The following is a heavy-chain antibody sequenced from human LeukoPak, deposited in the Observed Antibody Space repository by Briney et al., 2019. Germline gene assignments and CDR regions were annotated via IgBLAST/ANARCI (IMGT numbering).Heavy chain of an antibody. D-gene: IGHD5-24*01. Sequence: AAVKVSFKASGYTFTSYGISWVRQPPGQGLEWMGWISAYNGNTNYAQKLQGRVTITTDTSTSTAYMELRSLRSDDTAVYYCARDSEMATIGVYWGQGTLVTVSS. V-gene: IGHV1-18*01. J-gene: IGHJ4*02. CDR1: GYTFTSYG. CDR2: ISAYNGNT. CDR3: ARDSEMATIGVY.